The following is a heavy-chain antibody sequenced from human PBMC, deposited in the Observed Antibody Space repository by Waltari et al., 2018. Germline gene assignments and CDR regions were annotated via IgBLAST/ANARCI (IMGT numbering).Heavy chain of an antibody. V-gene: IGHV4-34*12. J-gene: IGHJ1*01. CDR1: GGSIRGDY. CDR3: ARASGGFRPVFWGWGHSWGL. D-gene: IGHD3-16*01. CDR2: SIHTGIT. Sequence: QVQLQQWGAGLLKPSETLSLTCAVYGGSIRGDYWTWIRQSPGQGLAWLDESIHTGITYHNPSRKGRVTMSGDTSRNHFSLKMTSVTAADSALYYCARASGGFRPVFWGWGHSWGLWGQGAPVTVSS.